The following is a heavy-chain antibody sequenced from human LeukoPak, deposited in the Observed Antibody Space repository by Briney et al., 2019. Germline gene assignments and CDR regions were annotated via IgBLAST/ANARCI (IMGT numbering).Heavy chain of an antibody. CDR2: ISGSGGST. CDR3: AKDGMKRYCTNGVCPGGAFDI. CDR1: GFTFSSYA. J-gene: IGHJ3*02. Sequence: GGSLRLSCAASGFTFSSYAMSWVRQAPGKGLEWVSAISGSGGSTYYADSVKGRFTISRDNSKNTLYLQMNSLRAEDTAVYYCAKDGMKRYCTNGVCPGGAFDIWGQGTMVTVSS. D-gene: IGHD2-8*01. V-gene: IGHV3-23*01.